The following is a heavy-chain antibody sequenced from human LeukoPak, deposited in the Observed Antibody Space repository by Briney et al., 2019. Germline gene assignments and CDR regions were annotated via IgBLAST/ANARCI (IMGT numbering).Heavy chain of an antibody. V-gene: IGHV3-23*01. D-gene: IGHD7-27*01. Sequence: GGSLRLSCAVSGPTFSPGFTFGSYALSWVRQAPGKGLEWVSAISGSGGHTYYVDSLKGRFTISRDNSKNTLYLQMSSLRAEDTALYYCAKGKAGLWGPFDYWGQGTLVIVSS. CDR3: AKGKAGLWGPFDY. CDR2: ISGSGGHT. CDR1: GPTFSPGFTFGSYA. J-gene: IGHJ4*02.